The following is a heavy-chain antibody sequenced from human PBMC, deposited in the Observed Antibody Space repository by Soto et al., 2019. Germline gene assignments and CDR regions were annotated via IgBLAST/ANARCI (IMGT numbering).Heavy chain of an antibody. D-gene: IGHD6-19*01. V-gene: IGHV1-2*02. CDR1: GYTFTGYY. J-gene: IGHJ4*02. CDR3: ARDYIAVAAFYY. CDR2: INPNSGVT. Sequence: QVQLVQSGAEVKKPGASVKVSCKASGYTFTGYYIHWVRQAPGQGLEWMGWINPNSGVTNYAQKFQGRVTMTRDTSNSTGYMELSRLRSDDTAVYYWARDYIAVAAFYYWGQGTLVTVSS.